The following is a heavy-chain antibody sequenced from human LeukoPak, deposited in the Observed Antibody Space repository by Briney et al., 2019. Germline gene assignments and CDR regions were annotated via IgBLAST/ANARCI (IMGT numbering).Heavy chain of an antibody. V-gene: IGHV3-23*01. CDR3: ARLSSGWYTAYYFDY. CDR1: GFTFSSYA. Sequence: GGSLRLSCAASGFTFSSYAMSWVRQAPGKGLEWVSAISGSGGSTYYADSVKGRFTISRDNSKNTLYLQMNSLRAEDTAVYYCARLSSGWYTAYYFDYWGQGTLVTVFS. D-gene: IGHD6-19*01. J-gene: IGHJ4*02. CDR2: ISGSGGST.